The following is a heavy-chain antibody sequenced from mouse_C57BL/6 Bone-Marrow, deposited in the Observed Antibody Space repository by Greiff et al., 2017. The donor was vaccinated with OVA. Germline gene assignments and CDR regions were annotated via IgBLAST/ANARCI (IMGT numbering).Heavy chain of an antibody. D-gene: IGHD1-1*01. CDR1: GYTFTSYW. CDR2: INPSSGYT. Sequence: QVQLQQSGAELAKPGASVKLSCKASGYTFTSYWMHWVKQRPGQGLEWIGYINPSSGYTKYNQKIKDKATLNADKSSSTADMQLSSLTYEDSAVYYCVRPSYYGSSYRYFDVWGTGTTVTVSS. J-gene: IGHJ1*03. CDR3: VRPSYYGSSYRYFDV. V-gene: IGHV1-7*01.